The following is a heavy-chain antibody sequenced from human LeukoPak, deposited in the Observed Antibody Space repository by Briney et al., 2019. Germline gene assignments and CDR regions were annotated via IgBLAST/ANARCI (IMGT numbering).Heavy chain of an antibody. V-gene: IGHV5-10-1*01. CDR1: GYSFTSYW. D-gene: IGHD3-16*01. CDR2: IDPSDSYT. Sequence: GESLKISCKGSGYSFTSYWNSWVRQMPGKGLEWMGRIDPSDSYTNYSPSFQGHVTISADKSISTAYLQWSSLKASDTAMYYCATARASLTSFDYWGQGTLVTVSS. J-gene: IGHJ4*02. CDR3: ATARASLTSFDY.